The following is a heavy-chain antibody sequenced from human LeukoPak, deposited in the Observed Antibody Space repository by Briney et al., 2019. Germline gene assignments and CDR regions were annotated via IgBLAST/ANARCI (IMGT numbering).Heavy chain of an antibody. Sequence: PGGSLRLSCAASGFTFSSYGMHWVRQAPGKGLEWVAFIRYDGSNKYYADSVKGRFTISRDNSKNTLYLQMNSLRAEDTAVYYCARRDYYDSSGYLPLFDYWGQGTLVTVSS. CDR1: GFTFSSYG. CDR2: IRYDGSNK. V-gene: IGHV3-30*02. CDR3: ARRDYYDSSGYLPLFDY. J-gene: IGHJ4*02. D-gene: IGHD3-22*01.